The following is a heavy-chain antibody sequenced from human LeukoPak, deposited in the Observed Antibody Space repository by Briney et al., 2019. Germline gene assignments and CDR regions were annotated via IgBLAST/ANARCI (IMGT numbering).Heavy chain of an antibody. V-gene: IGHV4-39*07. CDR2: IYYSGST. CDR1: GGSISSSSYY. J-gene: IGHJ5*02. CDR3: ARTSIYYDSSGYRS. D-gene: IGHD3-22*01. Sequence: PSETLSLTCTVSGGSISSSSYYWGWIRQPPGKGLEWIGSIYYSGSTYYNPSLKSRVTISVDTSKNQFSLKLSSVTAADTAVYYCARTSIYYDSSGYRSWGLGTLVTVSS.